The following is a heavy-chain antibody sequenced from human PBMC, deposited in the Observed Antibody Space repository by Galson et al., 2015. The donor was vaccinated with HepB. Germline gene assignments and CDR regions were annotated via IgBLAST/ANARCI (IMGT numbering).Heavy chain of an antibody. J-gene: IGHJ4*02. D-gene: IGHD2-21*01. CDR1: GNIFSADY. Sequence: SVKVSCKASGNIFSADYYHWVRQAPGQGLEYMGGINPVLRMTNYAQKFQGRVTVTADESTSTAYMELSSLRSEDTAVYYCASVGVIGRFYYYFGCWGQGTLVTVSS. CDR3: ASVGVIGRFYYYFGC. CDR2: INPVLRMT. V-gene: IGHV1-69*13.